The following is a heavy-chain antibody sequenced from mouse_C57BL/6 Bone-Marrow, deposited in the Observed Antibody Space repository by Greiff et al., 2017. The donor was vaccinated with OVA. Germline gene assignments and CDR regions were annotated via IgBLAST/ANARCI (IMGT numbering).Heavy chain of an antibody. CDR3: ARHKTTVVASYYAMDY. Sequence: EVHLVESGGGLVKPGGSLKLSCAASGFTFSSYTMSWVRQTPEKRLEWVATISGGGGNTYYPDSVKGRFTISRDNAKNTLYLQMSSLRSEDTALYYCARHKTTVVASYYAMDYWGQGTSVTVSS. D-gene: IGHD1-1*01. CDR1: GFTFSSYT. J-gene: IGHJ4*01. V-gene: IGHV5-9*01. CDR2: ISGGGGNT.